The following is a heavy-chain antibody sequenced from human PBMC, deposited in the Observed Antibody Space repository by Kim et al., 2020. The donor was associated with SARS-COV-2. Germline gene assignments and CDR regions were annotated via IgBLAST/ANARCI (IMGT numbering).Heavy chain of an antibody. V-gene: IGHV3-23*01. Sequence: GWSLRLSCAASGFTFNIFAITWVRQLPGKGLEWVSSIGGGDDIHYADSVRGRFIVSRDDSKDTIYLQMNALRADDTAIYYCAKDARSGNGDFDWFDAWGQGTLVTVSS. D-gene: IGHD3-10*01. CDR2: IGGGDDI. CDR3: AKDARSGNGDFDWFDA. CDR1: GFTFNIFA. J-gene: IGHJ5*02.